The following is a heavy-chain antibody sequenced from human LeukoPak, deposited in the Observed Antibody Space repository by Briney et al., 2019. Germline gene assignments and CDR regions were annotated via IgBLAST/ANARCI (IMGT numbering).Heavy chain of an antibody. D-gene: IGHD3-3*01. CDR2: ISYDGSNK. CDR1: GFTFSSYA. V-gene: IGHV3-30-3*01. J-gene: IGHJ3*02. Sequence: GGSLRLSCAASGFTFSSYAMHWVRQAPGKGLEWVAVISYDGSNKYYADSVKGRFTISRDNSKNTLYLQMNSLRAEDTAVYYCARGLDPYDFWSGFDAFDIWGQGTMVTVSS. CDR3: ARGLDPYDFWSGFDAFDI.